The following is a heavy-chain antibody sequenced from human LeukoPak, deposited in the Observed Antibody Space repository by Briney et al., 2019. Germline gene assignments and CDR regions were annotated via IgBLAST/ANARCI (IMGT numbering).Heavy chain of an antibody. J-gene: IGHJ6*03. D-gene: IGHD2-15*01. CDR2: IYTSGST. V-gene: IGHV4-61*02. CDR3: AREGWVVAAGYYYYMDV. Sequence: SENLSLTCTVSGDSISSGSYYWSWIRQPAGKGLEWIGRIYTSGSTNYNPSLKSRVTISVDTSKNQFSLKLSSVTAADTAVYYCAREGWVVAAGYYYYMDVWGKGTTVTVSS. CDR1: GDSISSGSYY.